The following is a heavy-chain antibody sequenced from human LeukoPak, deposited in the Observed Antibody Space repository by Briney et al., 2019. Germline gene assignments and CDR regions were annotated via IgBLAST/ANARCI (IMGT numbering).Heavy chain of an antibody. CDR2: ISGSGGST. J-gene: IGHJ4*02. D-gene: IGHD1-26*01. CDR1: GFTFSSYA. CDR3: AVGSYLGRNFDY. V-gene: IGHV3-23*01. Sequence: GGSLTLSCAPSGFTFSSYAMSWVCQTPGKGLEWVSAISGSGGSTYYADSLKGRFTISRDNSKNTLYLQMDSLRAEDTAVYYSAVGSYLGRNFDYWGQGTLVTVSS.